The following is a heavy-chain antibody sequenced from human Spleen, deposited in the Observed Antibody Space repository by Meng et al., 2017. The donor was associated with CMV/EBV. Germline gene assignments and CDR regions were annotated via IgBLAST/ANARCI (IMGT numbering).Heavy chain of an antibody. D-gene: IGHD7-27*01. V-gene: IGHV3-30*02. J-gene: IGHJ4*02. CDR1: GFTFSNYE. CDR3: AKTTWDK. CDR2: IRYDGSGS. Sequence: GGSLRLSCAASGFTFSNYEMHWVRQAPAKGLEWVSFIRYDGSGSYYAQSVTGRFTVSRDNSKNTLYLQMNNLRIEDTATYYCAKTTWDKWGQGTLVTVSS.